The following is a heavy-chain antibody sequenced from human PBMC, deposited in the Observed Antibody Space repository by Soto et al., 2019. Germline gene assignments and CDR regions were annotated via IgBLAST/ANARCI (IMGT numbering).Heavy chain of an antibody. J-gene: IGHJ5*02. CDR1: GGTFSSYT. D-gene: IGHD3-10*01. CDR2: IIPILGIA. V-gene: IGHV1-69*08. Sequence: QVQLVQSEAEVKKPGSSVKVSCKASGGTFSSYTISWVRQAPGQGLEWMGRIIPILGIANYAQKFQGRVTITADKSTSTAYMELSSLRSEDTAVYYCARDTGDNYYGGGGFDPWGQGTLVTVSS. CDR3: ARDTGDNYYGGGGFDP.